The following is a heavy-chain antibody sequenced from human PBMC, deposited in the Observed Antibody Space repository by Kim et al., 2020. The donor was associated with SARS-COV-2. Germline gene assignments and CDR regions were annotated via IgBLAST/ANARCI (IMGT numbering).Heavy chain of an antibody. CDR1: GYRFTHYW. Sequence: GESLKISCKASGYRFTHYWIGWVRQMPGKGLEWMGVIYPGDSDTKYGPSFQGQISISADKSLNTVYLQWSSLGASDNAIDYCARHYSGWPAHIDYWGQGTLGTASS. D-gene: IGHD5-12*01. J-gene: IGHJ4*02. CDR3: ARHYSGWPAHIDY. V-gene: IGHV5-51*01. CDR2: IYPGDSDT.